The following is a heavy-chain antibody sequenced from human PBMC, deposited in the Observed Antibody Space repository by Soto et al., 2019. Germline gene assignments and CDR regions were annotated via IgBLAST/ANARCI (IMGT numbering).Heavy chain of an antibody. CDR2: ISAYNGNT. CDR3: ARVRGDIVVVPAATPYYYYGMDV. CDR1: GYTFTSYG. Sequence: ASVKVSCKASGYTFTSYGISWVRQAPGQGLEWMGWISAYNGNTNYAQKLQGRVTMTTDTSTSTAYMELRSLRSDDTAVYYCARVRGDIVVVPAATPYYYYGMDVWGQGTTVTVSS. V-gene: IGHV1-18*01. J-gene: IGHJ6*02. D-gene: IGHD2-2*01.